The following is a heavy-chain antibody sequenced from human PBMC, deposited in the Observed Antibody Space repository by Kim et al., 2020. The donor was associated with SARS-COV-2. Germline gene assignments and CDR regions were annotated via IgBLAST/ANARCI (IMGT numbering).Heavy chain of an antibody. Sequence: RFTISRENAKNSLYLQMNSLRAGDTAVYYCARGRITMGRGVTRNPASFDYWGQGTLVTVSS. CDR3: ARGRITMGRGVTRNPASFDY. D-gene: IGHD3-10*01. J-gene: IGHJ4*02. V-gene: IGHV3-13*01.